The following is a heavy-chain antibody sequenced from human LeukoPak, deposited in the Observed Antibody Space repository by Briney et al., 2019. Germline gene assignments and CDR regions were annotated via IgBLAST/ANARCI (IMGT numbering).Heavy chain of an antibody. CDR1: GGSFSGYY. V-gene: IGHV4-34*01. CDR3: ARKTTVTPRYYYYYYMDV. Sequence: SETLSLTCAVYGGSFSGYYWSWIRQPPGKGLEWIGEINHSGSTNYNPSLKSRVTISEDTSKNQFSLKLSSVTAADTAVYYCARKTTVTPRYYYYYYMDVWGKGTTVTVSS. J-gene: IGHJ6*03. CDR2: INHSGST. D-gene: IGHD4-11*01.